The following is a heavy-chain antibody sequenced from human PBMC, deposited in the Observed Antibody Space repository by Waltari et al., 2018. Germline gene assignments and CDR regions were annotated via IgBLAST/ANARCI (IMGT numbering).Heavy chain of an antibody. CDR3: ARGARRTTVTTGWWYFDL. Sequence: EVQLVESGGGLVQPGGSLRLSCAASGFTSSIYWMHWVRQAPGKGLVWVSRSNSDGSSTSYADSVKGRFTISKDNAKNTVYLQMNSLRAEDTAIYYCARGARRTTVTTGWWYFDLWGRGTLVTVSS. V-gene: IGHV3-74*01. CDR2: SNSDGSST. D-gene: IGHD4-17*01. J-gene: IGHJ2*01. CDR1: GFTSSIYW.